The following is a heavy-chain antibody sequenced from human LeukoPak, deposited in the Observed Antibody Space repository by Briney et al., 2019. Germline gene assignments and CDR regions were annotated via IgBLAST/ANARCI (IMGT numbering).Heavy chain of an antibody. CDR3: ARANDAYNWFDP. V-gene: IGHV4-39*07. CDR2: IYYSGST. Sequence: SETLSLTCTVSGGSISSSSYYWGWIRQPPGKGLEWIGSIYYSGSTYYNPSLKSRVTISVDTSKNQFSLKLSSVTAADTAVYYCARANDAYNWFDPWGQGTLVTVSS. J-gene: IGHJ5*02. CDR1: GGSISSSSYY.